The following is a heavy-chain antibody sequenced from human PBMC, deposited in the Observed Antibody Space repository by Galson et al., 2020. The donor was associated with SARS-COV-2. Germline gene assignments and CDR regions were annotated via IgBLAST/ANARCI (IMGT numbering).Heavy chain of an antibody. J-gene: IGHJ2*01. V-gene: IGHV4-4*07. CDR2: IYTSGST. CDR3: SRERRHMITFGVVIGKYWYFDL. CDR1: GGSISSYY. Sequence: SETLSLSCTVSGGSISSYYWSWIRQPAGKGLEWIGRIYTSGSTNYNPPLKSRVTMSVDTSKNQFSLKLSSVTAADTAVYYCSRERRHMITFGVVIGKYWYFDLWGRGTLVTVSS. D-gene: IGHD3-16*02.